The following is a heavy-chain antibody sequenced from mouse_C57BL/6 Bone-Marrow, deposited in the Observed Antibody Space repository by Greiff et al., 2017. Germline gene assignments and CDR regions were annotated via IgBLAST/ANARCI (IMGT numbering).Heavy chain of an antibody. J-gene: IGHJ2*01. D-gene: IGHD3-2*02. CDR2: ISDGGSYT. V-gene: IGHV5-4*01. CDR1: GFTFSSYA. Sequence: EVQGVESGGGLVKPGGSLKLSCAASGFTFSSYAMSWVRQTPEKRLEWVATISDGGSYTYYPDNVKGRFTISRDNAKNNLYLQMSHLKSEDTAMYYCARGTAQADYWGQGTTLTVSS. CDR3: ARGTAQADY.